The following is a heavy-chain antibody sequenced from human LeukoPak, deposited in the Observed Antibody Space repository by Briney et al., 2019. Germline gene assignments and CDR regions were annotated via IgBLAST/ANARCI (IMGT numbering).Heavy chain of an antibody. V-gene: IGHV3-23*01. CDR3: AKDRNYGEYYFDY. Sequence: GGSLRLSCAASGFTFSSYTIKWVRQAPGKGLEWVSEISGSGDNTYYADSVKGRFTISRDNSKNTLYLQMNSLRAEDTAVYYCAKDRNYGEYYFDYWGQGTLVTVSS. D-gene: IGHD1-7*01. J-gene: IGHJ4*02. CDR1: GFTFSSYT. CDR2: ISGSGDNT.